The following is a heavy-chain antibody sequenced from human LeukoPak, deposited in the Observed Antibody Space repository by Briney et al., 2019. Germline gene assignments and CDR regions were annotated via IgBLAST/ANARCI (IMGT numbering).Heavy chain of an antibody. J-gene: IGHJ2*01. V-gene: IGHV4-39*07. D-gene: IGHD6-19*01. CDR1: GGSISSSSYY. Sequence: SQTLSLTCTVSGGSISSSSYYWGWIRQPPGKGLEWIGSIYHSGSTYYNPSLKSRVTISVDTSKNQFSLKLSSVTAADTAVYYCARYLAPAVAGYWYFDLWGRGTLVTVSS. CDR3: ARYLAPAVAGYWYFDL. CDR2: IYHSGST.